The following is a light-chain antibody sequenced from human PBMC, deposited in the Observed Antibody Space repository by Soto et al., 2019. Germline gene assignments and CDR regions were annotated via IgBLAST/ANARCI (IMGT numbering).Light chain of an antibody. CDR1: SXDVGRYNT. CDR2: EVT. CDR3: NSLRVNHLYV. J-gene: IGLJ1*01. Sequence: QSALTQPASVSGSPGQTITISCTGTSXDVGRYNTVSWHQHHPGRAPKLIIYEVTHRPAGISDRFSASKSGNTASLTISGLQAEDEADYYCNSLRVNHLYVFGSGTKVTVL. V-gene: IGLV2-14*01.